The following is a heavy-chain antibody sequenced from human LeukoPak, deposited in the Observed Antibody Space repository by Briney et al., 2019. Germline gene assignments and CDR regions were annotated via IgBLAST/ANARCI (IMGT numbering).Heavy chain of an antibody. D-gene: IGHD5-24*01. J-gene: IGHJ4*02. Sequence: GGSLRLSCAVSGFSVTNNYMSRVRQAPGKGLKWVSVFYVGGATYYADSVKGRFTISRDNSENTLYLQMKSLRAEDTAVYYCARGDGSNFFDYWGQGTLVTVSS. CDR1: GFSVTNNY. CDR2: FYVGGAT. V-gene: IGHV3-53*01. CDR3: ARGDGSNFFDY.